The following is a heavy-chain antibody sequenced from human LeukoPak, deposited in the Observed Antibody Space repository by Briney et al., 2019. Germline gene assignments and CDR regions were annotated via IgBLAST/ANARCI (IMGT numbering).Heavy chain of an antibody. CDR3: ARGWRGFDY. V-gene: IGHV4-34*01. CDR1: GGSFSGYY. Sequence: SETLSLTCAVYGGSFSGYYWSWIRQPPGKGLEWIGEINHSGSTNYNPSLRSRVTISVDTSKNQFSLKLSSVTAADTAVYYCARGWRGFDYWGQGTLVTVSS. CDR2: INHSGST. J-gene: IGHJ4*02.